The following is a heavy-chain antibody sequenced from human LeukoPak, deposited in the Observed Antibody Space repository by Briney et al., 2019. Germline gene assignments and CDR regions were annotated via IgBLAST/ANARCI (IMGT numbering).Heavy chain of an antibody. CDR1: GGTFSSYA. V-gene: IGHV1-69*13. Sequence: ASVKVSCKASGGTFSSYAISWVRQAPGQGLEWMGGIIPIFGTANYAQKFQGRVTITADESMSTAYMELSSLRSEDTAVYYCARRTVVNYFDYWGQGTLVTVSS. J-gene: IGHJ4*02. D-gene: IGHD4-23*01. CDR2: IIPIFGTA. CDR3: ARRTVVNYFDY.